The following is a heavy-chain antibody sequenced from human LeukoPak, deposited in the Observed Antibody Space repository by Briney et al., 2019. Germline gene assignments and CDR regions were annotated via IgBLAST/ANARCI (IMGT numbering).Heavy chain of an antibody. Sequence: GGSLRLSCAASRFTFSSYSMNWVRQAPGKGLEWVSSISSSSSYIYYADSVKGRCTISRDNSKNTLYLQMNSLRVEDTAVYYCARGLFLSGYLDAFDIWGQGTVVTVSS. J-gene: IGHJ3*02. CDR3: ARGLFLSGYLDAFDI. CDR2: ISSSSSYI. D-gene: IGHD3-22*01. V-gene: IGHV3-21*04. CDR1: RFTFSSYS.